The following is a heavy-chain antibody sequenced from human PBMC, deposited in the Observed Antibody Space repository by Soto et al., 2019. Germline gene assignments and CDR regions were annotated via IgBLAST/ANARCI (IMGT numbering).Heavy chain of an antibody. V-gene: IGHV1-69*13. CDR1: GGTFSSYA. CDR2: IIPIFGTA. J-gene: IGHJ3*02. D-gene: IGHD2-21*02. CDR3: ARDPQGDPDAFDI. Sequence: ASLKVSCKASGGTFSSYAISWVRQAPGQGLEWMGGIIPIFGTANYAQKFQGRVTITADESTSTAYMELSSLRSEDTAVYYCARDPQGDPDAFDIWGQGTMVTVSS.